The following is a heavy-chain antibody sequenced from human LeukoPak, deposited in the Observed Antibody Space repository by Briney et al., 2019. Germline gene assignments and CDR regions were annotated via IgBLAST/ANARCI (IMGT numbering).Heavy chain of an antibody. CDR2: IIPIFGTA. D-gene: IGHD1-26*01. CDR3: ARMYSGSYSFDY. J-gene: IGHJ4*02. CDR1: GGTFSSYA. V-gene: IGHV1-69*01. Sequence: ASVKVSCKASGGTFSSYAISWVRQAPGQGLEWMGGIIPIFGTANYAQKFQGRVTITADESTSTAYMELSSLRSDDTAVYYCARMYSGSYSFDYWGQGTLVTVSS.